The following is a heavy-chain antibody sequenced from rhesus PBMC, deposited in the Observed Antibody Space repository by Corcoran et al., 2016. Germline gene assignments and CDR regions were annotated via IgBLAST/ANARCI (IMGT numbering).Heavy chain of an antibody. D-gene: IGHD3S6*01. V-gene: IGHV4-65*02. CDR1: GDSISSFNW. CDR3: ARHPYPFGSLDV. Sequence: QVQLQESGPGLVEPSETLSLTCTVSGDSISSFNWWSWIRQPPGKGLEWIGNIGFISSYTFYNPSFVSRVTISKDTSKNQFSLRLNSMTAADTAVYQCARHPYPFGSLDVWGRGLLVTVSS. CDR2: IGFISSYT. J-gene: IGHJ5-2*02.